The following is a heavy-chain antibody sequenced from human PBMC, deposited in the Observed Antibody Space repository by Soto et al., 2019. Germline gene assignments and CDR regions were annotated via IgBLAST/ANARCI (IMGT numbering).Heavy chain of an antibody. D-gene: IGHD3-3*01. CDR2: ISSSSSYI. V-gene: IGHV3-21*04. CDR3: ARGVFGVVIRWSVVSEFDY. CDR1: GFTFSSYS. Sequence: GGSLRLSCAASGFTFSSYSMNWVRQAPGKGLEWVSSISSSSSYIYYADSVKGRFTISRDNAKNSLYLQMNSLRAEDTAVYYCARGVFGVVIRWSVVSEFDYWGQGTLVTVSS. J-gene: IGHJ4*02.